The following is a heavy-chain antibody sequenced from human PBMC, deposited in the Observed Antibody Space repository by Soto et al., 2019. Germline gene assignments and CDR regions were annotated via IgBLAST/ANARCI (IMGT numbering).Heavy chain of an antibody. CDR2: INPSGGSA. D-gene: IGHD2-2*01. J-gene: IGHJ4*02. V-gene: IGHV1-46*01. Sequence: ASVNVYWKASGYVFSSHYIHWVRQAPGQGLEWMGFINPSGGSATLAQKFQGRVTMTRDTSTSTVYMELTILRSEDAAVYYCARDYLSSKLSLSYFDFWGQGTLVTVSS. CDR1: GYVFSSHY. CDR3: ARDYLSSKLSLSYFDF.